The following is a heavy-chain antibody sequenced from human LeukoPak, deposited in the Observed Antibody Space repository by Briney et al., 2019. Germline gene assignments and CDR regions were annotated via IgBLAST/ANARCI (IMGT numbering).Heavy chain of an antibody. CDR2: IYYSGST. Sequence: SETLSLTCTVSGGSISSSSSYWGWIRQPPGKGLEWIGSIYYSGSTYYNPSLKSRVTISVDTSKNQFSLKLSSVTAADTAVYYCARALRAATFDYWGQGTLVTVSS. D-gene: IGHD2-15*01. J-gene: IGHJ4*02. CDR1: GGSISSSSSY. CDR3: ARALRAATFDY. V-gene: IGHV4-39*07.